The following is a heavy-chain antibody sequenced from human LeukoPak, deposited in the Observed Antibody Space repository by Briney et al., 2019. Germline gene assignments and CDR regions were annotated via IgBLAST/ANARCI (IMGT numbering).Heavy chain of an antibody. D-gene: IGHD3-9*01. J-gene: IGHJ3*02. Sequence: PSETLSLTCTVSGGSISSGDYYWSWIRQPPGRGLEWIGYIYYSGSTYYNPSLKSRVTISVDTSKNQFSLKLSSVTAADTAVYYCARGAYDILTGYLDDAFDIWGQGTMVTVSS. V-gene: IGHV4-30-4*01. CDR3: ARGAYDILTGYLDDAFDI. CDR1: GGSISSGDYY. CDR2: IYYSGST.